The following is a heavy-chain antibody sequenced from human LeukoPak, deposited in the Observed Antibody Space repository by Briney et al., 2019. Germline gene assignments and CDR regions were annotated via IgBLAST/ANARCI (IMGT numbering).Heavy chain of an antibody. V-gene: IGHV1-69*13. Sequence: SVKVSCKASGGTFSSYAISWVRQALGQGLEWMGGIIPIFGTANYAQKFQGRVTITADESTSTAYMELSSLRSEDTAVNYCARDDGGLLGNYWGQGTLVTVSS. D-gene: IGHD4-23*01. J-gene: IGHJ4*02. CDR2: IIPIFGTA. CDR1: GGTFSSYA. CDR3: ARDDGGLLGNY.